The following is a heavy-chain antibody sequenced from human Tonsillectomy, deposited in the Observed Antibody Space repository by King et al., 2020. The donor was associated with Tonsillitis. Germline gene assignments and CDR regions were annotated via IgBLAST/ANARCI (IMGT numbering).Heavy chain of an antibody. V-gene: IGHV4-34*01. J-gene: IGHJ4*02. CDR1: GGSFSGHY. D-gene: IGHD6-19*01. Sequence: VQLQQWGAGLSKPSETLSLTCAVYGGSFSGHYWSWIRQPPGKGLEWIGEINHSGSTNYNPSLKSRVTISVDTSKNQFSLNLSSVTAADTAVYYCARFGGYSSGWWLDYWGQGTLVTVSS. CDR2: INHSGST. CDR3: ARFGGYSSGWWLDY.